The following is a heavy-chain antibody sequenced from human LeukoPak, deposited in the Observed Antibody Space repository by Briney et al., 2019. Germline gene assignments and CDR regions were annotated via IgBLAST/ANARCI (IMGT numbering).Heavy chain of an antibody. CDR1: GGSITRNKYY. CDR3: ASPYDSSGYPHY. CDR2: IDYSGNT. D-gene: IGHD3-22*01. J-gene: IGHJ4*02. V-gene: IGHV4-39*02. Sequence: SETLSLTCTVSGGSITRNKYYWDWIRQPPGKGLEWLGSIDYSGNTYYNPSLKSRLTMSADTSKNHFSLKLSSVTAADTAVYYCASPYDSSGYPHYWGQGTLVTASS.